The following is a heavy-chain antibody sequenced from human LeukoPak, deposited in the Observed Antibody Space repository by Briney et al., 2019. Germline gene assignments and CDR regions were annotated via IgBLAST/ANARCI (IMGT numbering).Heavy chain of an antibody. CDR1: GFTFSSYA. V-gene: IGHV3-30-3*01. D-gene: IGHD3-3*01. Sequence: GGSLRLSCAASGFTFSSYAMHWVRQAPGKGLEWVAVISYDGSNKNYAGSEKGRFTISINNSKNTLYLQMNSLRAEDTAVYYCARVLNVYDFWSGYYSYGMDVWGQGTTVTVSS. CDR2: ISYDGSNK. CDR3: ARVLNVYDFWSGYYSYGMDV. J-gene: IGHJ6*02.